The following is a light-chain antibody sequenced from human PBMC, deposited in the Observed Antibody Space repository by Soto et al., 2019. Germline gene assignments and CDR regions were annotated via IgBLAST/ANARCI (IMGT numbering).Light chain of an antibody. CDR1: QSVSSNY. Sequence: EIVLTQSPGTLSLSPGERATLSCRASQSVSSNYLAWYQQRPGQAPRLLIFHASGRASGIPDRFSGSGSGTDVTLTISRLEPEDFAVHYCQQYGSAPYTFGQGTKLEIK. J-gene: IGKJ2*01. CDR3: QQYGSAPYT. V-gene: IGKV3-20*01. CDR2: HAS.